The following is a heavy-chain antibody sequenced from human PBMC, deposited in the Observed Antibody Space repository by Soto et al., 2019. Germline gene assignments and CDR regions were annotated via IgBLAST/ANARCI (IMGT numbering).Heavy chain of an antibody. V-gene: IGHV3-30*18. CDR3: AKDRDTMGAAYHFDY. CDR1: GFTFSRYG. J-gene: IGHJ4*02. D-gene: IGHD1-26*01. Sequence: QVQLVESGGGVVQPGRSLRLSCAASGFTFSRYGMHWVRQAPGKGLEWVAVISYDGRDKYSADSVNGRFTISRDNSKNTLYLQMNSLRGEDTAVYYCAKDRDTMGAAYHFDYWGQGTLVTVSS. CDR2: ISYDGRDK.